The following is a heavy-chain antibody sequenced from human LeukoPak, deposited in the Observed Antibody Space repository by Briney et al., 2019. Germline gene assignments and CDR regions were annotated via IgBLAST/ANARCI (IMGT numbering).Heavy chain of an antibody. J-gene: IGHJ5*02. Sequence: SETLSLTCTVSGGSISSYYWSWIRQPAGKGLEWIGRIHTSGSTNYNPSPKSRLTMSVDTSKNQFSLKLNSVTAADTAVYYCVRAGDYGDYVGWFDPWGQGTPVTVSS. CDR2: IHTSGST. V-gene: IGHV4-4*07. CDR1: GGSISSYY. D-gene: IGHD4-17*01. CDR3: VRAGDYGDYVGWFDP.